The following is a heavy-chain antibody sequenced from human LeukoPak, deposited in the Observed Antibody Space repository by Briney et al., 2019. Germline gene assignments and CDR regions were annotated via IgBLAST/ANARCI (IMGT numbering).Heavy chain of an antibody. Sequence: ASVNVSCKASGYTFTNYDINWVGQAPGQGGEWMGWMNPNRGNTGYAQKFQGRVTMTRNTSISTAYMELSSLRSEDTAVYYCARKKYNWNDYYYYMDVWGKGTTVTISS. CDR1: GYTFTNYD. D-gene: IGHD1-1*01. V-gene: IGHV1-8*01. CDR2: MNPNRGNT. CDR3: ARKKYNWNDYYYYMDV. J-gene: IGHJ6*03.